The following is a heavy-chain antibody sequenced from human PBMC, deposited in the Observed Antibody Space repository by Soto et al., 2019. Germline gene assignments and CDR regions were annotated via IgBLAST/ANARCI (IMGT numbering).Heavy chain of an antibody. J-gene: IGHJ6*02. Sequence: GGSLRLSCAASGFTFSSYAMSWVRQAPGKGLEWVSAISGSGGSTYYADSVKGRFTISRDNSKNTLYLQMNSLRAEDTAVYYCAKDRFTYYDFWSGHTQGVYYYYYHGMDVWGQGTTVTVSS. CDR1: GFTFSSYA. CDR3: AKDRFTYYDFWSGHTQGVYYYYYHGMDV. D-gene: IGHD3-3*01. V-gene: IGHV3-23*01. CDR2: ISGSGGST.